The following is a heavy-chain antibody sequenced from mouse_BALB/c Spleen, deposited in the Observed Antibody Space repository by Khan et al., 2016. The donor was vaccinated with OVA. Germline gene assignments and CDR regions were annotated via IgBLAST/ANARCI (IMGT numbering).Heavy chain of an antibody. CDR3: AREGYYYVSPRNDY. CDR1: GYTFSSYW. J-gene: IGHJ2*01. Sequence: QVQLKESGAELMKPGASVKISCKATGYTFSSYWIEWVKQRPGHGLEWIGEILPGSGNTNYNEKFRGKATFTANTSSNTAYMQLSSLTSEDSAVYYCAREGYYYVSPRNDYGGQGTTPTVPP. D-gene: IGHD1-1*01. V-gene: IGHV1-9*01. CDR2: ILPGSGNT.